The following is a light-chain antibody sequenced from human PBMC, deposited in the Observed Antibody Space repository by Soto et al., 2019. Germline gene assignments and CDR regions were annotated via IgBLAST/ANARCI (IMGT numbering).Light chain of an antibody. Sequence: EIVRTQSPATLSVSPGERATLSCRASQSVGSNLAWYQPKPGQAPRLLIYGASTRATGIPARFSGSGSGTEFTHSLSSLQSEDFAIYFCQQYNNWPPDRTFGQGTKVEIK. J-gene: IGKJ1*01. CDR3: QQYNNWPPDRT. CDR1: QSVGSN. V-gene: IGKV3-15*01. CDR2: GAS.